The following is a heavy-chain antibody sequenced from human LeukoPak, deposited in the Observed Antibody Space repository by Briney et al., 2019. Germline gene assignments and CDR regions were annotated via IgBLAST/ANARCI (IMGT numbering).Heavy chain of an antibody. Sequence: SVKVSCKTSGGTFNNYIISWVRQAPGQGLEWVGTIILILDIANYAQKFQGRVAITTDTSTSTAYMELSDLGSEDTAVYFCAREPEGLTTESHWGQGTLVTVSS. CDR2: IILILDIA. J-gene: IGHJ4*02. D-gene: IGHD1-14*01. CDR1: GGTFNNYI. CDR3: AREPEGLTTESH. V-gene: IGHV1-69*04.